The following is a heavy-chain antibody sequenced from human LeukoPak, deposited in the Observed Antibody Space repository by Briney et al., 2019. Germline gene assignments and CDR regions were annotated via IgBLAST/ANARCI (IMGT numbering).Heavy chain of an antibody. J-gene: IGHJ4*02. Sequence: SVKVSCKASGGSFSSYAISWVRQAPGQGLEWMGRIIPIFGTANYAQKFQGRVTITTDESTSTAYMELSSLRSEDTAVYYCASWDSSGYYFRYWGQGTLVTVSS. V-gene: IGHV1-69*05. CDR1: GGSFSSYA. D-gene: IGHD3-22*01. CDR3: ASWDSSGYYFRY. CDR2: IIPIFGTA.